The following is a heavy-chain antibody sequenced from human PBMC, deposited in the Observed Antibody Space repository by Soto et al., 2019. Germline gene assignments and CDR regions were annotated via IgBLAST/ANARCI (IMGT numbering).Heavy chain of an antibody. CDR1: GFSLSSSGVG. CDR2: IYWDDDK. Sequence: QITLKESGPTLVKPTQTLTLTCTFSGFSLSSSGVGVGWIRQPPGKALEWLALIYWDDDKRYSPSLKSRLTITKETSKNQVVPKKTNVDPVDTGPYYCAHRHMVGGTRYNWFDPWGQGTLVTVSS. D-gene: IGHD1-26*01. V-gene: IGHV2-5*02. J-gene: IGHJ5*02. CDR3: AHRHMVGGTRYNWFDP.